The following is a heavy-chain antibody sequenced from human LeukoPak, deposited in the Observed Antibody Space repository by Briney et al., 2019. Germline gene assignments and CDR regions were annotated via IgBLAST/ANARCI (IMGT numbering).Heavy chain of an antibody. CDR3: ARFGVNWFDP. Sequence: SETLSLTCTVSGGSISSSSYYWGWIRQPPGKGLEWIGSIYYSGSTYYNPSLKSRVTISVDTSKNQFSLKLSSVTAADTAVYYCARFGVNWFDPWGQGTLVTVSS. J-gene: IGHJ5*02. CDR2: IYYSGST. V-gene: IGHV4-39*07. D-gene: IGHD3-10*01. CDR1: GGSISSSSYY.